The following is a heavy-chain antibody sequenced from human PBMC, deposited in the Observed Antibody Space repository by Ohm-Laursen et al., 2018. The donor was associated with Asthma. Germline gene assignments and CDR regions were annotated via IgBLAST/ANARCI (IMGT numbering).Heavy chain of an antibody. V-gene: IGHV4-59*01. J-gene: IGHJ3*02. Sequence: TLSLTCTVSGGSISSYYWSWIRQPPGKGLEWIGYIYYSGSTNYNPSLKSRVTISVDTSKNQFSLKLSSVTAADTAVYYCARVYYYESSGYPERHDAFDIWGQGTMVTVSS. CDR2: IYYSGST. D-gene: IGHD3-22*01. CDR3: ARVYYYESSGYPERHDAFDI. CDR1: GGSISSYY.